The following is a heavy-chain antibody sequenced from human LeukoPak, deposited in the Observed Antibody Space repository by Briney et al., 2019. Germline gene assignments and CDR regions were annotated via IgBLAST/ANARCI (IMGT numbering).Heavy chain of an antibody. V-gene: IGHV3-21*01. CDR2: ISSSSSYI. D-gene: IGHD3/OR15-3a*01. J-gene: IGHJ4*02. Sequence: LEWVSSISSSSSYIYYADSVKGRFTISRDNAKNSLYLQMNSLRAEDTAVYYCASRGRSFDYWGQGTLVTVSS. CDR3: ASRGRSFDY.